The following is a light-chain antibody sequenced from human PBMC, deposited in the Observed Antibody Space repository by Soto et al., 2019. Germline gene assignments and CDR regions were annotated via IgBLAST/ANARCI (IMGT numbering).Light chain of an antibody. V-gene: IGKV3-20*01. CDR3: HHYDNSPPWT. CDR1: QSVSSTS. Sequence: EIVLTQSPGTLSFSPGERATLSCRASQSVSSTSLAWYQQKPGQAPRLLIYGASNRATGIPDRFSGSGSGTDVTLTISRLEPEDSAVYYCHHYDNSPPWTFGQGTKVEI. CDR2: GAS. J-gene: IGKJ1*01.